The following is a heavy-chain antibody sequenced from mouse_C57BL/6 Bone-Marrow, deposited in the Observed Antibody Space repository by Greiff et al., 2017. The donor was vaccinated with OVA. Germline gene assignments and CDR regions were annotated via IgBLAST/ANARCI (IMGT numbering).Heavy chain of an antibody. D-gene: IGHD1-1*02. CDR1: GFTFSDFY. J-gene: IGHJ1*03. CDR2: SRNKANDYTT. Sequence: EVHLVESGGGLVQSGRSLRLSCATSGFTFSDFYMEWVRQAPGKGLEWIAASRNKANDYTTEYSASVKGRFIVSRDTSQSILYLQMNALRAEDTAIYYCARAPLWPYWYFDVWGTGTTVTVSS. V-gene: IGHV7-1*01. CDR3: ARAPLWPYWYFDV.